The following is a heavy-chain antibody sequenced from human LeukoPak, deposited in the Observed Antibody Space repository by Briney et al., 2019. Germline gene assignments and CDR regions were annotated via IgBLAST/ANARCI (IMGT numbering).Heavy chain of an antibody. Sequence: ASVKVSCKASGYTFTSYYMHWVRQAPGQGLEGMGIINPSGGSTSYAQKFQGRVTITRDTSTSAVYMELSSLRSEDTAVYYCASLEYSSSSGPGTLDYWGQGTLVTVSS. CDR1: GYTFTSYY. J-gene: IGHJ4*02. CDR3: ASLEYSSSSGPGTLDY. V-gene: IGHV1-46*01. CDR2: INPSGGST. D-gene: IGHD6-6*01.